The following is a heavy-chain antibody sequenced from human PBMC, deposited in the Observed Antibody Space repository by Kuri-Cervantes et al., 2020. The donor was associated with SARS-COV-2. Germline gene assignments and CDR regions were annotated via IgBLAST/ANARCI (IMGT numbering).Heavy chain of an antibody. V-gene: IGHV4-59*12. CDR1: GGSISSYY. CDR2: IYYSGST. J-gene: IGHJ5*02. CDR3: ARALPGNWFDP. Sequence: SETLSLTCTVSGGSISSYYWSWIRQPPGKGLEWIGYIYYSGSTNYNPSLKSRVTISVDTSKNQFSLKLSSVTAADTAVYYCARALPGNWFDPWGQGTLVTVSS.